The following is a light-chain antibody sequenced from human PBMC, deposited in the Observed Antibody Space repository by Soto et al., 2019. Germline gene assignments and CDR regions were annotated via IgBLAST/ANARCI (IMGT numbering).Light chain of an antibody. CDR2: LGS. Sequence: EIVMTQSPLSLPVTPGEPASISCRSSQVLLHRNGYNYLDWYLQKPGQSPKLLIYLGSNRASGVHDRFSGSGSGTDFTQKISRVEAEDVVVYYCMQALQAFTFGGGTKVAIK. V-gene: IGKV2-28*01. J-gene: IGKJ4*01. CDR1: QVLLHRNGYNY. CDR3: MQALQAFT.